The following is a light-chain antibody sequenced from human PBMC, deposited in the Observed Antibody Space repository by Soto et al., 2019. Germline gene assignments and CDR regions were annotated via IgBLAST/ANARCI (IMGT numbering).Light chain of an antibody. CDR3: QHYSAYPLT. V-gene: IGKV3-15*01. J-gene: IGKJ4*01. Sequence: EIVMTQSPATLSVSPGERATLSCRASQSVSSNLAWYQQKPGQAPRLLIYGASTRATGIPARFSGSGSGTEFTLTISSLQPDDFATYYCQHYSAYPLTFGGGTKVDIK. CDR2: GAS. CDR1: QSVSSN.